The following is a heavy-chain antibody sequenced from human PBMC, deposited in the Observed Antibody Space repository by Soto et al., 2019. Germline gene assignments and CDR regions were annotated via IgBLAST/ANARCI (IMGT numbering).Heavy chain of an antibody. CDR2: INPSGGST. V-gene: IGHV1-46*01. D-gene: IGHD3-3*01. CDR1: GYTFTSYY. CDR3: ARDQGIRFLEWLVDY. J-gene: IGHJ4*02. Sequence: ASVKVSCKASGYTFTSYYMHWVRQAPGQGLEWMGIINPSGGSTSYAQKFQGRVTMTRDTSTSSVYMELSSLRSEDTAVYYCARDQGIRFLEWLVDYWGQGTLVTVSS.